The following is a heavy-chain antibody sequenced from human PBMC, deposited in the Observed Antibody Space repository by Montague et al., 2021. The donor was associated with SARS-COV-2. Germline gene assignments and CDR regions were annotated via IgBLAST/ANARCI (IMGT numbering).Heavy chain of an antibody. V-gene: IGHV3-23*03. CDR2: IYSGVSST. CDR3: AKDPHYDFWSGYYFDY. D-gene: IGHD3-3*01. CDR1: GFTFSNYA. J-gene: IGHJ4*02. Sequence: SLRLSCAAYGFTFSNYAMSWVRQAPVKGLEWVSVIYSGVSSTYYXDSXHVRFTISRDNSKNTLYLQMNSLRAEDTAVYYCAKDPHYDFWSGYYFDYWGQGTLVTVSS.